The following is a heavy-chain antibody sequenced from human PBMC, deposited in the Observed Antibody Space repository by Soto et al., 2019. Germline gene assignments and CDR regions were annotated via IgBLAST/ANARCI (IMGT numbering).Heavy chain of an antibody. Sequence: QLQLQESGPGLVKPSETLSLTCTVSGGSISSSPYYCAWIRQPPGKGLQWIGNIYYNGNTFYNPYLRSRVTISIDTSKRQFSLGLSSVTAPDTAVYYCARHGPLTNNWHQLSCWGQGTLVTVSS. J-gene: IGHJ4*02. CDR1: GGSISSSPYY. CDR3: ARHGPLTNNWHQLSC. CDR2: IYYNGNT. V-gene: IGHV4-39*01. D-gene: IGHD1-1*01.